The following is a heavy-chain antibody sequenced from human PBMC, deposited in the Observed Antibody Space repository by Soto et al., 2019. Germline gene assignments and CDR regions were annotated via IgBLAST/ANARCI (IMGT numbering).Heavy chain of an antibody. J-gene: IGHJ6*03. CDR2: INHSGST. Sequence: PSETLSLTCAVYGGSFSGYYWSWIRQPPGKGLEWIGEINHSGSTNYNPSLKSRVTISVDTSKNQFSLKLGSVTAADTAVYYCARGIVTMVRGVMDVWGKGTTVTVSS. V-gene: IGHV4-34*01. CDR3: ARGIVTMVRGVMDV. CDR1: GGSFSGYY. D-gene: IGHD3-10*01.